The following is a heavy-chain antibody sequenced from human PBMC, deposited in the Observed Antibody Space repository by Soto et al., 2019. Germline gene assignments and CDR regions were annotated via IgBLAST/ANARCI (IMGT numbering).Heavy chain of an antibody. CDR3: ARDPTVGRPDYFDY. J-gene: IGHJ4*02. Sequence: QVQLVESGGGVVQPGRSLRLSCAASGFPFSQYALHWVRQAPGKGLEWVAVIGHDAFRSYYTPSVEGRFTISRDNSNXXXXXXMNSLRPEDTAVYYCARDPTVGRPDYFDYWGQGTLVTVSS. CDR2: IGHDAFRS. CDR1: GFPFSQYA. D-gene: IGHD6-6*01. V-gene: IGHV3-30-3*01.